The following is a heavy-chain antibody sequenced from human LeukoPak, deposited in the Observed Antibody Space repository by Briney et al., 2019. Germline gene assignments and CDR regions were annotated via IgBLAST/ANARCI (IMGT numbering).Heavy chain of an antibody. CDR2: INHSGST. CDR1: GGSFSGYY. CDR3: ARARSPPFDY. J-gene: IGHJ4*02. V-gene: IGHV4-34*01. Sequence: PSETLSLTCAVYGGSFSGYYWSWIRQPPGKGLEWIGEINHSGSTNYNPSLKSRVTISVDTSKNQFSLKLSSVTAADTAVYYCARARSPPFDYWGQGTLVTVSS.